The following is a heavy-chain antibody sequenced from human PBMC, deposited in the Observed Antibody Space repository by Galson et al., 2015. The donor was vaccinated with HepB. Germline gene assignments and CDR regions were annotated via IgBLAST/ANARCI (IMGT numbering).Heavy chain of an antibody. V-gene: IGHV3-30-3*01. J-gene: IGHJ4*02. CDR1: GFTFSSYA. D-gene: IGHD6-19*01. CDR2: ISYDGSNK. CDR3: ARDSSGWYHFDY. Sequence: SLRLSCAASGFTFSSYAMHWVRQAPGKGLEWVAVISYDGSNKYYADSVKGRFTISRDNSKNTLYLQMNSLRAEDTAVYYCARDSSGWYHFDYWGQGTLVTVSS.